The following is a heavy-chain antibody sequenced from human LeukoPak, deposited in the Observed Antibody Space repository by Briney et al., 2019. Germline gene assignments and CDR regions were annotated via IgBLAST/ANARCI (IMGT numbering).Heavy chain of an antibody. CDR3: AKDSYVSGRPLHTFDV. CDR2: ISGDGAST. V-gene: IGHV3-23*01. D-gene: IGHD3-10*01. Sequence: PGGSLRLSCAASGFTFSNVWMSWVRQAPGKGLEWVSGISGDGASTHYAESVKGQFTIPRDNSQNTLFLQMNSLRVEDTAIYYCAKDSYVSGRPLHTFDVWGQGTMVTVSS. J-gene: IGHJ3*01. CDR1: GFTFSNVW.